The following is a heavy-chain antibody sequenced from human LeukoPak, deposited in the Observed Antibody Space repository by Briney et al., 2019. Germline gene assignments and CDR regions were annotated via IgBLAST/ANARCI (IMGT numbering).Heavy chain of an antibody. Sequence: GGSLRLSCAASGFTFSTYNMNWVRQAPGKGLEWVSSITSSSSYIYYADSVKGRFTISRDNAKNSLYLQMNSLRAEDTAVYYCARDPYSGSYGDYYYYYMDLWGQGTTVTISS. CDR3: ARDPYSGSYGDYYYYYMDL. J-gene: IGHJ6*03. CDR1: GFTFSTYN. V-gene: IGHV3-21*01. D-gene: IGHD1-26*01. CDR2: ITSSSSYI.